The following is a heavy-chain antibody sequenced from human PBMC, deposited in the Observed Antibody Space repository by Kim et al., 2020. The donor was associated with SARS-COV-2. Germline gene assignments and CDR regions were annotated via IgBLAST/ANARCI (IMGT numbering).Heavy chain of an antibody. V-gene: IGHV3-23*01. D-gene: IGHD6-25*01. CDR2: ISGSGANT. Sequence: GGSLRLSCAASGFTFSSYAMSWVRQAPGKGLEWVSSISGSGANTYYADSVKGRFTISRDNSRDTLYPQMNSLRAEDTALYSCAKMVSATVNRPVDCWGQGTLVTVPS. CDR3: AKMVSATVNRPVDC. CDR1: GFTFSSYA. J-gene: IGHJ4*02.